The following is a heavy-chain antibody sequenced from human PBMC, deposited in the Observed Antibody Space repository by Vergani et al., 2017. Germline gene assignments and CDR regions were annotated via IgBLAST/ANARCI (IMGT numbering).Heavy chain of an antibody. CDR2: IYYSGST. CDR1: GGSISSYY. J-gene: IGHJ4*02. V-gene: IGHV4-59*01. D-gene: IGHD3-10*01. Sequence: QVQLQESGPGLVKPSETLSLTCTVSGGSISSYYWGWIRQPPGKGLEWIGYIYYSGSTNYNPSLKSRVTISVDTSKNQCSLKLSSVTAADTAVYYCASSYYYGSGSYYRAHXFDYWGQGTLVTVSA. CDR3: ASSYYYGSGSYYRAHXFDY.